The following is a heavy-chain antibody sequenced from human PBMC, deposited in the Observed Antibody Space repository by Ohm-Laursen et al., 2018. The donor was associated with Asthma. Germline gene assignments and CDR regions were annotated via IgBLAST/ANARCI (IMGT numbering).Heavy chain of an antibody. CDR3: ARIGPEWELPGREYSLHH. J-gene: IGHJ1*01. V-gene: IGHV3-21*01. CDR1: GYTFSRYS. CDR2: ISTASSFI. D-gene: IGHD1-26*01. Sequence: SLRLSCAAPGYTFSRYSIHWVRQIPGKGLEWVASISTASSFIYYADSVRGRFTTSRDNARNSVYLQMNSLRAEEPALYYCARIGPEWELPGREYSLHHWGEGTLVTVSS.